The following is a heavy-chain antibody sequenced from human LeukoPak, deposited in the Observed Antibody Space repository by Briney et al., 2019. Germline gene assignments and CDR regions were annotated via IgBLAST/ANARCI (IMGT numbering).Heavy chain of an antibody. CDR2: IYYSGST. CDR1: GGSISSSSYY. D-gene: IGHD2-2*01. CDR3: ARRRIVVVPAARKWTTPFDI. Sequence: KASETLSLTCTVSGGSISSSSYYWGWIRQPPGKGLEWIGSIYYSGSTYYNPSLKSRVTISVDTSKNQFSLKLSSVTAADTAVYYCARRRIVVVPAARKWTTPFDIWGQGTMVTVSS. J-gene: IGHJ3*02. V-gene: IGHV4-39*01.